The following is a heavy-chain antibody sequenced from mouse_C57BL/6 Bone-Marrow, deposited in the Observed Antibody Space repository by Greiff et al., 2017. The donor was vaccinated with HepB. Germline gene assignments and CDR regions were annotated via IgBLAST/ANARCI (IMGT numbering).Heavy chain of an antibody. CDR3: ARITTVVARGAMDY. V-gene: IGHV1-18*01. CDR2: INPNNGGT. CDR1: GYTFTDYN. Sequence: EVQGVESGPELVKPGASVKIPCKASGYTFTDYNMDWVKQSHGKSLEWIGDINPNNGGTIYNQKFKGKATLTVDKSSSTAYMELRSLTSEDTAVYYGARITTVVARGAMDYWGQGTSVTVSS. D-gene: IGHD1-1*01. J-gene: IGHJ4*01.